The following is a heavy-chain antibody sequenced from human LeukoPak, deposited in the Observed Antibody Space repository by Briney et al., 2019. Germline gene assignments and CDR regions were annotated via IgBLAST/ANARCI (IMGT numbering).Heavy chain of an antibody. J-gene: IGHJ4*02. CDR1: GDSVSSNSAA. CDR3: ARESSGYSASFAPFDY. CDR2: TYYRSKWYN. Sequence: SQTLSLTCAISGDSVSSNSAAWGWIRQSPSRGLEWLGWTYYRSKWYNDYAVSVKSRITINPESSKNHFSLQLSSVTPEDTAVYYCARESSGYSASFAPFDYWGQGTLVTVSS. V-gene: IGHV6-1*01. D-gene: IGHD3-22*01.